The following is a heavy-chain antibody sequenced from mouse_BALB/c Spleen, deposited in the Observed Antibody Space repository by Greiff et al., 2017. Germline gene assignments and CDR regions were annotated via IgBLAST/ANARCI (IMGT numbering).Heavy chain of an antibody. CDR1: GYTFSSYW. J-gene: IGHJ3*01. D-gene: IGHD2-3*01. CDR2: ILPGSGST. CDR3: ARSWLLRSFAY. Sequence: QVQLQQSGAELMKPGASVKISCKATGYTFSSYWIEWVKQRPGHGLEWIGEILPGSGSTNYNEKFKGKATFTADTSSNTAYMQLSSLTSEDSAVYYCARSWLLRSFAYWGQGTLVTVSA. V-gene: IGHV1-9*01.